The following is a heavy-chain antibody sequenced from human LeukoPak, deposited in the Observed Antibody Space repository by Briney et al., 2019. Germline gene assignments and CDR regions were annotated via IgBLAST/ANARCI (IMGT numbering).Heavy chain of an antibody. CDR1: GESVSTKNGA. V-gene: IGHV6-1*01. J-gene: IGHJ4*02. Sequence: SQTLSVTCAISGESVSTKNGAWNWIRQSPSRGLEWLGRTYYRSKWETDYAVSVKGRISIEADTSNNQFSLHLNSVTPEDTAVYYCARDEGNTGWFTFDWWGQGTLVTVSS. CDR3: ARDEGNTGWFTFDW. D-gene: IGHD6-19*01. CDR2: TYYRSKWET.